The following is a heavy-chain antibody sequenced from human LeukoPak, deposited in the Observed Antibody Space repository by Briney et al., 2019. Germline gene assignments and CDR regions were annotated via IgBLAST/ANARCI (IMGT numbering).Heavy chain of an antibody. Sequence: PGGSLRLSCAASGFTFSSYAMSWVHQAPGKGLEWVSAISGSGGSTYYADPVKGRFTISRDNSKNTLYLQMNSLRAEDTAVYYCAKCWNYYYYYMDVWGKGTTVTVSS. V-gene: IGHV3-23*01. D-gene: IGHD3-3*01. CDR2: ISGSGGST. CDR3: AKCWNYYYYYMDV. CDR1: GFTFSSYA. J-gene: IGHJ6*03.